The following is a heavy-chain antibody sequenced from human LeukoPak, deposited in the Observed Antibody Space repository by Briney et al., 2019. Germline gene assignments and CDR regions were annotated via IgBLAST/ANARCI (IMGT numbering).Heavy chain of an antibody. V-gene: IGHV4-39*01. D-gene: IGHD3-10*01. Sequence: SETLSLTCTVSGGSISSISYNWDWIRQPPGKGLEWIGSIYYSGSTSYNPSLKSRVTISVDTSKNRFSLKLSSVTAADTAVYYCASEYGSGSFIDYWGQGTLVTVSS. CDR2: IYYSGST. CDR1: GGSISSISYN. CDR3: ASEYGSGSFIDY. J-gene: IGHJ4*02.